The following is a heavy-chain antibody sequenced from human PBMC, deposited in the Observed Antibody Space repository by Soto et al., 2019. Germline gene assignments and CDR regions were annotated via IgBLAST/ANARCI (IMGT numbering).Heavy chain of an antibody. V-gene: IGHV3-21*01. D-gene: IGHD6-19*01. CDR2: ISSSSSYI. CDR1: GFTFSSYS. CDR3: ASRAARIAVAGREIEAFDI. Sequence: EVQLVESGGGLVKPGGSLRLSCAASGFTFSSYSMNWVRQAPGKGLEWVSSISSSSSYIYYADSVKGRFTISRDNAKNTLYLQMNSLRAEDTAVYYCASRAARIAVAGREIEAFDIWGQGTMVTVSS. J-gene: IGHJ3*02.